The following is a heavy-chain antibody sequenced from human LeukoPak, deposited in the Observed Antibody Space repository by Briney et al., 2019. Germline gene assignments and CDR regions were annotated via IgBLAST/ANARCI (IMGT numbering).Heavy chain of an antibody. J-gene: IGHJ6*03. V-gene: IGHV1-18*01. Sequence: VASVKVSCKASGYTFSSYGISWVRQAPGQGLEWMGWISAYNGNTNYAQKLQDRVTMTTDTSTSTAYMELRSLRSDDTAVYYCARETSQKGAHYMDVWGKGTTVIISS. CDR3: ARETSQKGAHYMDV. D-gene: IGHD3-16*01. CDR2: ISAYNGNT. CDR1: GYTFSSYG.